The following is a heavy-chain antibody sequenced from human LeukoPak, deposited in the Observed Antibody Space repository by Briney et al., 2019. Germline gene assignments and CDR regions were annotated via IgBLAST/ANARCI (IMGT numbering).Heavy chain of an antibody. CDR3: TTARVRGVRVRWDAFDI. D-gene: IGHD3-10*01. CDR2: IKSKTDGGTT. CDR1: GFTFSSYS. Sequence: PGGSLRLSCAASGFTFSSYSMNWVRQAPGKGLEWVGRIKSKTDGGTTDYAAPVKGRFTISRDDSKNTLYLQMNSLKTEDTAVYYCTTARVRGVRVRWDAFDIWGQGTMVTVSS. J-gene: IGHJ3*02. V-gene: IGHV3-15*01.